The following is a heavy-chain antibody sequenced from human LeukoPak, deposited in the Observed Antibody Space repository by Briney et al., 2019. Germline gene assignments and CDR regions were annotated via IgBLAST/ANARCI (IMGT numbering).Heavy chain of an antibody. V-gene: IGHV3-23*01. D-gene: IGHD6-19*01. CDR3: AKDRSGWAGDY. CDR1: GFTFSDYA. J-gene: IGHJ4*02. Sequence: GGSLRLSCVASGFTFSDYAMSWVRQAPGKGLEWVSGISDSGGSTYYADSVKGRCTISRDNSKNTVSLQMNSLRAEDTAVYYCAKDRSGWAGDYWGQGTLVTVSS. CDR2: ISDSGGST.